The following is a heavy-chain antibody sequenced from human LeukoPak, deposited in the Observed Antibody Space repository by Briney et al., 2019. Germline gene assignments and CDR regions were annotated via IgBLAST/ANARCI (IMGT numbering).Heavy chain of an antibody. CDR1: GFTFSSYA. V-gene: IGHV3-23*01. CDR3: AKVPTYYYDSSGYYYVDY. CDR2: ISGSGGST. Sequence: GGALRLSCAASGFTFSSYAMSWVRQAPGKGLEWVSAISGSGGSTYYADSVKGRFTISRDNSKNTLYLQMNSLRAEDTAVYYCAKVPTYYYDSSGYYYVDYWGQGTLVTVSS. D-gene: IGHD3-22*01. J-gene: IGHJ4*02.